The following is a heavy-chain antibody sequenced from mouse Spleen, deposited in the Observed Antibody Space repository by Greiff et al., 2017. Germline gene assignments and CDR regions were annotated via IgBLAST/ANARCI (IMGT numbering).Heavy chain of an antibody. Sequence: QVQVKQSGAELARPGASVKMSCKASGYTFTSYTMPWVKQRPGQGLEWIGYINPSSGYTKYNQKFKDKATLTADKSSSTAYMQLSSLTSEDSAVYYCARSRNWAYYFDYWGQGTTLTVSS. V-gene: IGHV1-4*01. CDR1: GYTFTSYT. J-gene: IGHJ2*01. D-gene: IGHD4-1*01. CDR3: ARSRNWAYYFDY. CDR2: INPSSGYT.